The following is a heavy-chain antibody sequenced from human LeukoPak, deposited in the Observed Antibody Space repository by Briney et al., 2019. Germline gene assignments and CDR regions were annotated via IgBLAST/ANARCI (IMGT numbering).Heavy chain of an antibody. CDR2: INHSGST. CDR3: ARGLGEVVVPAAMTPFNNWFDP. CDR1: GGSFSGYY. V-gene: IGHV4-34*01. D-gene: IGHD2-2*01. J-gene: IGHJ5*02. Sequence: SETLSLTCPVYGGSFSGYYWSWIRQPPGKGLEWIGEINHSGSTNYNPSLKSRVTISVDTSKNQFSLKLSSVTAADTAVYYCARGLGEVVVPAAMTPFNNWFDPWGQGTLVTVSS.